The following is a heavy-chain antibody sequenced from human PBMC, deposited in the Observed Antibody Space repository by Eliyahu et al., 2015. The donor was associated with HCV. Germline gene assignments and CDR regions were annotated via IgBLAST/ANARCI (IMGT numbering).Heavy chain of an antibody. D-gene: IGHD6-25*01. CDR2: IYFTGST. CDR3: VRHPITAPRVIDY. CDR1: GGSISLSSHY. Sequence: QLQLQESGPGLVKPSETLSLTCTXSGGSISLSSHYWGWIRQSPGKGLEWIGSIYFTGSTFYNPSLKSRVTISVDTSKKQVSLRVSSVTAADSSVYFCVRHPITAPRVIDYWVQGRLVTVSS. V-gene: IGHV4-39*01. J-gene: IGHJ4*02.